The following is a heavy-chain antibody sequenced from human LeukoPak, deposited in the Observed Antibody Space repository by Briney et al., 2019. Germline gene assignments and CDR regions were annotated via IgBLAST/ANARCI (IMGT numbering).Heavy chain of an antibody. CDR3: TRDLTYYYDSSGSRNYYYGMDV. CDR1: GYTFTGYY. V-gene: IGHV1-2*02. Sequence: ASVKVSCKASGYTFTGYYMHWVRQAPGQGLEWMGWINPNSGGTNYAQKFQGRVTMTMDTSISTAYMELSRLRSDDTAVYYCTRDLTYYYDSSGSRNYYYGMDVWGQGTTVTVSS. D-gene: IGHD3-22*01. J-gene: IGHJ6*02. CDR2: INPNSGGT.